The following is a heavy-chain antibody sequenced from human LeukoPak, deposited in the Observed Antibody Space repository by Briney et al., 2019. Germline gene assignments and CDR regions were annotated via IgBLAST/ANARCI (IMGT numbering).Heavy chain of an antibody. CDR1: GYTFTSYY. V-gene: IGHV1-46*01. J-gene: IGHJ4*02. Sequence: ASVKVSCKASGYTFTSYYMHWVRQAPGQGLEWMGIINPSGGSTSYAQKFQGRVTMTRDTSTSTVYMELSSLRSDDTAVYYCARLYCTNGVCDGGFDYWGQGTLVTVSS. CDR3: ARLYCTNGVCDGGFDY. CDR2: INPSGGST. D-gene: IGHD2-8*01.